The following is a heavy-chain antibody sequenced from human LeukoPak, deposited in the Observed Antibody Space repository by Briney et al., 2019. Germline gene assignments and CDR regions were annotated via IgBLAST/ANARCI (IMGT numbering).Heavy chain of an antibody. V-gene: IGHV3-21*01. CDR3: ARETPYSSSWTVFDY. CDR1: GFTFTSYD. CDR2: ISSSSSYI. D-gene: IGHD6-13*01. J-gene: IGHJ4*02. Sequence: GGSLRLSCAASGFTFTSYDMTWVRQAPGKGLEWVSSISSSSSYIYYADSVKGRFTISRDNAKNSLYLQMNSLRAEDTAVYYCARETPYSSSWTVFDYWGLGTLVTVSS.